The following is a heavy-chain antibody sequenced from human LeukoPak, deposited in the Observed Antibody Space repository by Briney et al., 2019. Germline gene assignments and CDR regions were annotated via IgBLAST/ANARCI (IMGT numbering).Heavy chain of an antibody. D-gene: IGHD3-22*01. CDR2: INPNSGGT. V-gene: IGHV1-2*02. CDR1: GYTFTGYF. J-gene: IGHJ4*02. CDR3: ARDERYDSSGYPFDY. Sequence: ASVTVSCKASGYTFTGYFIHWVRQAPGQGREWMGWINPNSGGTNYAQKFQGRVTMTRDTSISTAYMELSRLRSDDTAVYYCARDERYDSSGYPFDYWGQGTLVTVSS.